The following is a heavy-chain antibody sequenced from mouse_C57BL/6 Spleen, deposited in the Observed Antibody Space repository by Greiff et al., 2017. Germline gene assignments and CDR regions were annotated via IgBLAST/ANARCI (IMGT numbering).Heavy chain of an antibody. CDR2: IWGGGST. CDR3: AKRRGNWGDYYAMDY. J-gene: IGHJ4*01. Sequence: VQRVESGPGLVAPSQSLSITCTVSGFSLTSYGVDWVRQPPGKGLEWLGVIWGGGSTNYNSALMSRLSISKDNSKSQVFLKMNSLQTDDTAMYYCAKRRGNWGDYYAMDYWGQGTSVTVSS. V-gene: IGHV2-9*01. CDR1: GFSLTSYG. D-gene: IGHD4-1*01.